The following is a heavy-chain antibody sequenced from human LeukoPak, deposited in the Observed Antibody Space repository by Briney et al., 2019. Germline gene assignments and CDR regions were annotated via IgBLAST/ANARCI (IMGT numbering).Heavy chain of an antibody. V-gene: IGHV3-7*01. CDR2: IKEDGSEK. D-gene: IGHD3-22*01. Sequence: GGSLRLSCAASGFTFSSFWMSWVRQAPRKGLEWVANIKEDGSEKYYVDSVKGRFTISRDNTKNSLYLQMNSLRAEDTAAYYCARAYNYYYGTSAYSDYWGQGTLVTVPS. CDR1: GFTFSSFW. CDR3: ARAYNYYYGTSAYSDY. J-gene: IGHJ4*02.